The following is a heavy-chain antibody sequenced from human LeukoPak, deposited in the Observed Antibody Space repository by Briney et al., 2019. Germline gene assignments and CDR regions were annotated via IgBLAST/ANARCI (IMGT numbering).Heavy chain of an antibody. CDR1: GFTFSSYA. D-gene: IGHD6-13*01. V-gene: IGHV3-30-3*01. CDR2: IPYDGSNK. Sequence: GGSLRLSCAASGFTFSSYAMHWVRQAPGKGLEWVAVIPYDGSNKYYADSVKGRFTISRDNSKNTLYLQMNSLRAEDTAVYYCANPAAAVGFWGQGTLVTVSS. CDR3: ANPAAAVGF. J-gene: IGHJ4*02.